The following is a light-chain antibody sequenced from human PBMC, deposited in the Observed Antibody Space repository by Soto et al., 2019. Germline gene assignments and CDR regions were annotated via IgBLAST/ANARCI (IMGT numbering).Light chain of an antibody. CDR1: QSVSSY. CDR3: QRRSNWPLV. Sequence: EIVLTQSPGTLSLSPGERATLSCRASQSVSSYLAWYQQKPGQAPRLLIYDASNRATGIPARFSGSGSGTDFTLTISSLEPEDFAVYYCQRRSNWPLVFGPGTKVDI. V-gene: IGKV3-11*01. CDR2: DAS. J-gene: IGKJ3*01.